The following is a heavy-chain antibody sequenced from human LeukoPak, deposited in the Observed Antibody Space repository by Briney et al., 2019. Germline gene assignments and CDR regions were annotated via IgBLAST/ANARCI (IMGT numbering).Heavy chain of an antibody. Sequence: SETLSLTCTVSGYSISSSSYYWGWIRQPPGKGLEWIGSIYYSGSTCYNPSLKSRVTISVDTSKNQFSLKLSSVTAADTAVFYCASTPADWYYFDYWGQGTLVTVSS. V-gene: IGHV4-39*01. CDR1: GYSISSSSYY. D-gene: IGHD3-9*01. CDR2: IYYSGST. J-gene: IGHJ4*02. CDR3: ASTPADWYYFDY.